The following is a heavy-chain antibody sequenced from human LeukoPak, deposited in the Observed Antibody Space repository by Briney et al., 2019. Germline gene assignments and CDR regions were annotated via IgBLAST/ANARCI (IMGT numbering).Heavy chain of an antibody. Sequence: VASVTVSCKASGGTFSSYAISWVRQAPGQGLEWMGRIIPILGIANYAQKFQGRVTITADKSTSTAYMELSSLRSEDTAVYYCARCIVVVPALLGTSQQINYYYYGMDVWGQGTTVTVSS. CDR2: IIPILGIA. V-gene: IGHV1-69*04. CDR1: GGTFSSYA. J-gene: IGHJ6*02. D-gene: IGHD2-2*01. CDR3: ARCIVVVPALLGTSQQINYYYYGMDV.